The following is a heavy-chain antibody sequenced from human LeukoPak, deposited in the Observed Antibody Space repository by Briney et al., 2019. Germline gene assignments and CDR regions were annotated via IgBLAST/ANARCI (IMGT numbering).Heavy chain of an antibody. CDR1: GFTFSYYW. J-gene: IGHJ4*02. CDR2: ITGDGSTT. CDR3: VRDWFGEHI. Sequence: QPGGSLRLSCAASGFTFSYYWMYWVRQAPGKGLVWVSHITGDGSTTNYADSVKGRFTISRDNAKNTLYLQMNSLRVEDTAVYYCVRDWFGEHIWGQGTLVTVSS. V-gene: IGHV3-74*01. D-gene: IGHD3-10*01.